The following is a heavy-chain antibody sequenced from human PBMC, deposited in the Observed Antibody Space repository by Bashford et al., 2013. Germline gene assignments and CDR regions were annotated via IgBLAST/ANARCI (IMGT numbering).Heavy chain of an antibody. CDR2: ITSSGSAV. V-gene: IGHV3-11*01. J-gene: IGHJ3*02. D-gene: IGHD3/OR15-3a*01. Sequence: RQAPGKGLEWISYITSSGSAVYYADSVKGRFTISRDNAKNSLYLQMNSLRAEDTAVYYCARAWTDAFDIWGQGTRVTVSS. CDR3: ARAWTDAFDI.